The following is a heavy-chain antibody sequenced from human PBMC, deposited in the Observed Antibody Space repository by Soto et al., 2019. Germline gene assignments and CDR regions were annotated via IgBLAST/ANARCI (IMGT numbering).Heavy chain of an antibody. CDR2: VNPNGGST. CDR3: VRGLLSGDY. V-gene: IGHV1-46*03. Sequence: QVQLVQSGAEVKEPGASVKISCKASGYTFTSFYIHWVRQAPGQGLEWVGIVNPNGGSTNYAQNFKGRITISRDTSTSTVYMELRSLRSEATAVYYCVRGLLSGDYWGQGTLVTVSS. J-gene: IGHJ4*02. CDR1: GYTFTSFY.